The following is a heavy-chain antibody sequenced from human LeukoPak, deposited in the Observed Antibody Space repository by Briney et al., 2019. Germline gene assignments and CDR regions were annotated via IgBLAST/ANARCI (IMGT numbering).Heavy chain of an antibody. V-gene: IGHV3-30*18. CDR3: AKEGGYNWNPHGFDY. CDR2: LSYDGSNK. CDR1: GFTFSSFA. Sequence: GGSLTLSCAASGFTFSSFAMQWLRQAPGKGLEGVAVLSYDGSNKYYADSVKGRFTISRDNSKNTLYLQMDSLRAEDTAVYYCAKEGGYNWNPHGFDYWGQGALVTVSS. J-gene: IGHJ4*02. D-gene: IGHD1-20*01.